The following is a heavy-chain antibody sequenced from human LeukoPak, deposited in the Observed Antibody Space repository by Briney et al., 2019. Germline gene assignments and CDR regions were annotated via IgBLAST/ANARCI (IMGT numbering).Heavy chain of an antibody. CDR3: ARGPHGIQPVGTQLYFDY. CDR2: INPSGGST. V-gene: IGHV1-46*01. D-gene: IGHD5-18*01. J-gene: IGHJ4*02. Sequence: GASVKVSCKASGYTFTSYYMHWVRQAPGQGLEWMGIINPSGGSTSYAQKFQGRVTMTRDTSTSTVYMELSSLRSEDTAVYYCARGPHGIQPVGTQLYFDYWGQGTLVTVSS. CDR1: GYTFTSYY.